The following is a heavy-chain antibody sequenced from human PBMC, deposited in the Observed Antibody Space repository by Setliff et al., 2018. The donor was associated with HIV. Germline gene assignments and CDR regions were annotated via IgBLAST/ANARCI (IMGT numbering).Heavy chain of an antibody. CDR2: INTSGGSA. CDR1: GYTFTTYP. CDR3: ARDRTAGYDYDYGY. J-gene: IGHJ4*02. D-gene: IGHD3-16*01. Sequence: ASVKVSCKASGYTFTTYPMHWVRQAPGQGLEWMGVINTSGGSAGYAEKFQGRVTMTRDTSTTTVYMDLSGLRSDDTAVYYCARDRTAGYDYDYGYWGQGTQVTVSS. V-gene: IGHV1-46*01.